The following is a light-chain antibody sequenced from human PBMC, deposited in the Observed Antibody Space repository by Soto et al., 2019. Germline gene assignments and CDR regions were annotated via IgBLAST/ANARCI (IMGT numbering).Light chain of an antibody. V-gene: IGLV1-40*01. Sequence: QSVLTQPPSVSGAPGQRVTISCTGSSSNIGAGYDVHWYQQHPDKAPKLMIYEVSNRPSGVSDRFSGSKSANTASLTISGLQAEDEANYYCSSYTRSTLLFGGGTKVTVL. CDR3: SSYTRSTLL. CDR2: EVS. J-gene: IGLJ2*01. CDR1: SSNIGAGYD.